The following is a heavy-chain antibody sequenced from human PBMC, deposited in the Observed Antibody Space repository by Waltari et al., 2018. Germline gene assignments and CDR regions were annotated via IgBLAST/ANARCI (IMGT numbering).Heavy chain of an antibody. J-gene: IGHJ4*02. V-gene: IGHV3-30*02. Sequence: QVQLVESGGGVVQPGGSLRVSCAASGFTFSSSAMPWVRQAPGTGLESGAFHSYGGSSQYYADSVKGRFTISRDSSKDTLDLQMNGLRGDDTAVYYCAKELRGYYLESWGLGTLVTVST. CDR3: AKELRGYYLES. CDR2: HSYGGSSQ. CDR1: GFTFSSSA.